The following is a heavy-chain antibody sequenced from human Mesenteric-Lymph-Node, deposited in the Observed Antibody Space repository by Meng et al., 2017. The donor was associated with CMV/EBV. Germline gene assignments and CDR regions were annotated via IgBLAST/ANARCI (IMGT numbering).Heavy chain of an antibody. CDR1: GFTFSDYY. CDR2: ISSSGSTI. V-gene: IGHV3-11*01. D-gene: IGHD3-3*01. CDR3: TTDLNDFWSGYYYGMDV. Sequence: GESLKISCAASGFTFSDYYMSWIRQAPGKGLEWVSYISSSGSTIYYADSVKGRFTISRDNAKNSLYLQMNSLRAEDTAVYYCTTDLNDFWSGYYYGMDVWGQGTTVTVSS. J-gene: IGHJ6*02.